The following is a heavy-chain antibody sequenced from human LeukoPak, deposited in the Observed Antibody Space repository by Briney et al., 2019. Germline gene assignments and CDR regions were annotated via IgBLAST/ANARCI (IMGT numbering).Heavy chain of an antibody. V-gene: IGHV3-7*01. D-gene: IGHD1-26*01. CDR1: GFTFSSYW. CDR2: IKADGSDK. CDR3: ARVSSGSYFGYYYYYMDV. J-gene: IGHJ6*03. Sequence: GGSLRLSCAASGFTFSSYWMTWVRQAPGRGLEWVATIKADGSDKYYVNSVKGRFTISRDNAKNTLYLQMNSLRAEDTAVYYCARVSSGSYFGYYYYYMDVWGKGTTVTVSS.